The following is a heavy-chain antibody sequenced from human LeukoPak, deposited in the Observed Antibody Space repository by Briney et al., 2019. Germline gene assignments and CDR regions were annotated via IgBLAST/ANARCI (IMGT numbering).Heavy chain of an antibody. J-gene: IGHJ4*02. CDR1: GFTFSSYG. Sequence: SGGSLGLSCAASGFTFSSYGMSWVRQAPGKGLEWVSAISGSGGSTYYADSVKGRFTISRDNSKNTLYLQMNSLRAEDTAVYYCAKDRITYDSSGYYDSFDYWGQGTLVTVSS. CDR3: AKDRITYDSSGYYDSFDY. D-gene: IGHD3-22*01. V-gene: IGHV3-23*01. CDR2: ISGSGGST.